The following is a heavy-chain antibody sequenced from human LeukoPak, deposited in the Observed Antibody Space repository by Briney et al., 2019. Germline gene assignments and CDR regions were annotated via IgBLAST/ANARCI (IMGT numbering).Heavy chain of an antibody. J-gene: IGHJ4*02. Sequence: GESLKISXKGSGYSFISYWIGWVRQRPGKGLEWMGIIYPGDSDTRYSPSFQGQVTISADKSISTAYLQWSSLKASDTAMYYCARYPIAAAAFDYWGQGTLVTVSS. CDR3: ARYPIAAAAFDY. CDR2: IYPGDSDT. V-gene: IGHV5-51*01. D-gene: IGHD6-13*01. CDR1: GYSFISYW.